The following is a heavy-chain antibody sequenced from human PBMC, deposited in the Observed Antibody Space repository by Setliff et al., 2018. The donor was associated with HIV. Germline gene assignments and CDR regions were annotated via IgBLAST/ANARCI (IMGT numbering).Heavy chain of an antibody. CDR1: GYTFTGYY. J-gene: IGHJ3*02. Sequence: WASVKVSCKASGYTFTGYYIHWVRQAPGQGLQWMGRINPNSGGTNYAQKFQGRVTMTRDTSISAAYMELSRLRSDDTAVYYCARGPIVVVVAAYDIWGRGTMVTVSS. V-gene: IGHV1-2*06. CDR2: INPNSGGT. D-gene: IGHD2-15*01. CDR3: ARGPIVVVVAAYDI.